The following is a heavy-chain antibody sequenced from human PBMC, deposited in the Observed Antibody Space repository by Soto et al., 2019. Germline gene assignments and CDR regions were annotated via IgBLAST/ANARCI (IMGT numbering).Heavy chain of an antibody. CDR1: GFTFSSYA. V-gene: IGHV3-23*01. Sequence: GGSLRLSCAASGFTFSSYAMSWVRQAPGKGLEWVSAISGSGGSTYYADSVKGRFTISRDNSKNTLYLQMNSLRAEDTAVYYCAKDSVGIFGVVIRRQNNWFDPWGQGTLVTVSS. CDR3: AKDSVGIFGVVIRRQNNWFDP. D-gene: IGHD3-3*01. J-gene: IGHJ5*02. CDR2: ISGSGGST.